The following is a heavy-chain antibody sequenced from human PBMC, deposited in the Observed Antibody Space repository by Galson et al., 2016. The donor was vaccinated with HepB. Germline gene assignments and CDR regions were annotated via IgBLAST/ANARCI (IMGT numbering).Heavy chain of an antibody. CDR3: ARSHDISTGYYGLQTEFDP. Sequence: SETLSLTCSVSGGSISTYYWSWIRQPPGKGLEWIGYIYYSGSTNYNPALKSRVTISVDTSKNQFSLNLSSVTAADTAVYYCARSHDISTGYYGLQTEFDPWGQGTLVTVSS. CDR1: GGSISTYY. V-gene: IGHV4-59*01. J-gene: IGHJ5*02. CDR2: IYYSGST. D-gene: IGHD3-9*01.